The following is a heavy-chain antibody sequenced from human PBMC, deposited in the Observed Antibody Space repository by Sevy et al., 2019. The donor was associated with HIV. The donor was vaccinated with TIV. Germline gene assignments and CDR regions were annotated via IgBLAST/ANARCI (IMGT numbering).Heavy chain of an antibody. CDR3: VGATIPYYYYYYMDV. J-gene: IGHJ6*03. CDR1: GFTFSSYG. Sequence: GESLKISCAASGFTFSSYGMHWVRQAPGKGLEWVAFIRYDGSNKYYADSVKGRFTISRDNSKNTLYLQMNSLRAEDTAVYYCVGATIPYYYYYYMDVWGKGTTVTVSS. CDR2: IRYDGSNK. D-gene: IGHD1-26*01. V-gene: IGHV3-30*02.